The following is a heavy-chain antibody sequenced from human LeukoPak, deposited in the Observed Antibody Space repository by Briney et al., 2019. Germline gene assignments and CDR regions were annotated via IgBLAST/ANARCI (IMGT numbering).Heavy chain of an antibody. CDR1: GXSFATYW. CDR3: VRHRGGSGWNFDY. V-gene: IGHV5-51*01. CDR2: IYPGDSDT. Sequence: GESPKISCEGSGXSFATYWIAWVRQMPEKGLEWMGIIYPGDSDTRYSPSFQGQVTISADKSISTAYLQWSSLKASDTAMYYCVRHRGGSGWNFDYWGQGALVTVSS. J-gene: IGHJ4*02. D-gene: IGHD6-19*01.